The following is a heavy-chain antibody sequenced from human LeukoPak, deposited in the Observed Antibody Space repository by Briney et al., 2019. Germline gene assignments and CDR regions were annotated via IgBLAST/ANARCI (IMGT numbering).Heavy chain of an antibody. CDR3: AREVWGPEY. CDR1: GFTFTKYW. J-gene: IGHJ4*02. Sequence: GDSLRLSCAASGFTFTKYWMTWVRQAPGRGLEWVGNIKQDGSDKNYMDSVKGRFTISRDNTKNSVYLQMSSLRAEDTAVYYCAREVWGPEYWGQGTLVTVSS. V-gene: IGHV3-7*01. D-gene: IGHD1-14*01. CDR2: IKQDGSDK.